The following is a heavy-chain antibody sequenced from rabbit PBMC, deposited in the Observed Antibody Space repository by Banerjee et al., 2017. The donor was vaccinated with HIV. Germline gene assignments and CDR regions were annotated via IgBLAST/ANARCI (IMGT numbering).Heavy chain of an antibody. Sequence: QSLEESGGDLVQPEGSLTLTCTASGFTISSSYVMCWVRQAPGKGLEWIACIYTGGSGSTYYATWAKGRFTISGTSSTTVTLQMTRLTAADTATYFCARGYTGYGYAINLWGPGTLVTVS. CDR2: IYTGGSGST. CDR3: ARGYTGYGYAINL. V-gene: IGHV1S40*01. D-gene: IGHD6-1*01. J-gene: IGHJ4*01. CDR1: GFTISSSYV.